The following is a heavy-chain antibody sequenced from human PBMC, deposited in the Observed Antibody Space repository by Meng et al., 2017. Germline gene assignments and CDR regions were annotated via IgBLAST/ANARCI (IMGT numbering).Heavy chain of an antibody. CDR1: GGSISSSNG. J-gene: IGHJ4*02. D-gene: IGHD7-27*01. CDR2: IYHSGST. CDR3: ARIGDWGSTRYFDY. Sequence: VALQVPRPGLVKPSGTLSLTCAVSGGSISSSNGWSWVRQPPGKGLEWIGEIYHSGSTNYNPSLKSRVTISVDKSKNQFSLKLSSVTAADTAVYYCARIGDWGSTRYFDYWGQGTLVTVSS. V-gene: IGHV4-4*02.